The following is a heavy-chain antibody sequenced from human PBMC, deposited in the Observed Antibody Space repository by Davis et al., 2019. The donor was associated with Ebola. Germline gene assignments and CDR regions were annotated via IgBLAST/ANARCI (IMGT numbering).Heavy chain of an antibody. V-gene: IGHV1-18*01. CDR2: ISAYNGNT. J-gene: IGHJ4*02. D-gene: IGHD4-17*01. CDR3: ARDIPTVNPLDY. CDR1: GYTFTSYG. Sequence: ASVKVSCKASGYTFTSYGISWVRQAPGQGLEWMGWISAYNGNTNYAQKLQGRVTMTTHTSTSTAYMELRSLRYDDTAVYYCARDIPTVNPLDYWGQGTLVTVSS.